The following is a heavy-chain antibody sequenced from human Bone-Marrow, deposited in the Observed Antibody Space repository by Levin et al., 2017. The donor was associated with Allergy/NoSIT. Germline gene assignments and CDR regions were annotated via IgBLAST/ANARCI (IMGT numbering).Heavy chain of an antibody. CDR1: GFSFSSYA. V-gene: IGHV3-23*01. CDR2: LSGGGGRT. J-gene: IGHJ4*02. CDR3: AKDWDYGGNFPFFGY. D-gene: IGHD4-23*01. Sequence: GGSLRLSCAASGFSFSSYAMSWVRQAPGKGLEWVSTLSGGGGRTYYADSVKGRFTISRDNSKNTLYLQMNSLRAEDTAVYYCAKDWDYGGNFPFFGYWGQGTLVTVSS.